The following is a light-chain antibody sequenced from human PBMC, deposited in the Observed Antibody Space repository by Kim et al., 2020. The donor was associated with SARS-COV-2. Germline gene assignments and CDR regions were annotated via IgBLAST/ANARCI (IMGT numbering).Light chain of an antibody. CDR2: RNY. CDR1: SSNIGINS. CDR3: AAWDDSLSGVV. J-gene: IGLJ2*01. Sequence: QSVLTQPPSASGTPGQRVTISCSGSSSNIGINSVYWYQQLPGTAPKLLIYRNYQRPSGVPDRFSGSKSGTSASLAISGLRSEDEADYYCAAWDDSLSGVVFGGGTQLTVL. V-gene: IGLV1-47*01.